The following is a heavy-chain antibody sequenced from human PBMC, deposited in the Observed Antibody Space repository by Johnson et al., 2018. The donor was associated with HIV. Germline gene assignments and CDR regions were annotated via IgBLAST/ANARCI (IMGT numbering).Heavy chain of an antibody. D-gene: IGHD1-26*01. CDR3: ARDPYSGSYSAFDI. J-gene: IGHJ3*02. CDR1: GLSVSNNY. Sequence: VLLLESGGGLVQPGGSLRLSCAASGLSVSNNYMTWVRQAPGKGLEWVSVIYSGGSTYYADSVKGRYTISRDNSKNTLYLQMNSLRAEDTAVYYCARDPYSGSYSAFDIWGQGTMVTVSS. CDR2: IYSGGST. V-gene: IGHV3-66*01.